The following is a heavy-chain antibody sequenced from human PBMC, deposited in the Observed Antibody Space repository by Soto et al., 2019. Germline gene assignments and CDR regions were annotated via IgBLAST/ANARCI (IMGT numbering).Heavy chain of an antibody. CDR2: IYYSGST. CDR1: VGSISSYY. D-gene: IGHD3-3*01. J-gene: IGHJ6*03. Sequence: PSETLSLTCTVSVGSISSYYWSWMRQPPGKGLEWIGDIYYSGSTNYNPSLKSRVTISVDTSKNQFSLKLSSVTAADTAVYYCARCFWSGYYNYYYYYMDVWGKGTTVTVSS. CDR3: ARCFWSGYYNYYYYYMDV. V-gene: IGHV4-59*01.